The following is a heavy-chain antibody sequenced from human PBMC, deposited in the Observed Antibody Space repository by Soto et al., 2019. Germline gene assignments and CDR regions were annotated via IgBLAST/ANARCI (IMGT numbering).Heavy chain of an antibody. CDR1: GYTFTSYG. Sequence: ASVKVSCKASGYTFTSYGISWVRQAPGQGLEWMGWISAYNGNTNYAQKLQGRVTMTTDTSTSTAFMELRSLRSDDTALYYCARGLMITFGGVIVIPGDAFDIWGQGTMVTVSS. CDR3: ARGLMITFGGVIVIPGDAFDI. CDR2: ISAYNGNT. J-gene: IGHJ3*02. V-gene: IGHV1-18*01. D-gene: IGHD3-16*02.